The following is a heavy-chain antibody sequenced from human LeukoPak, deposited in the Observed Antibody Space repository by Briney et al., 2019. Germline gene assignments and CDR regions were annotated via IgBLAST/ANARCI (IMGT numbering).Heavy chain of an antibody. J-gene: IGHJ4*02. CDR3: VRDIYDDNN. V-gene: IGHV4-4*08. CDR1: GGSISSYY. Sequence: SETLSLTCTVSGGSISSYYWSWIRQPPGKTLEWIGYIYDSGRAYYNPSLKSRVTISMDTSSNHFSLKLRSVTAADTAVYYCVRDIYDDNNWGQGTLDTVSS. CDR2: IYDSGRA. D-gene: IGHD3-16*01.